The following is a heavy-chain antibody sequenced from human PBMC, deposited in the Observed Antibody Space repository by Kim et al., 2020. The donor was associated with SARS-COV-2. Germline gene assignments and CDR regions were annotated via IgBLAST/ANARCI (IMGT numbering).Heavy chain of an antibody. V-gene: IGHV4-34*01. D-gene: IGHD2-21*01. CDR3: ARAPFPPYYYYYGMDV. J-gene: IGHJ6*02. Sequence: YNPSLKSRVTISVDTSKNQFSLKRSSVTAADTAVYYCARAPFPPYYYYYGMDVWGQGTTVTVSS.